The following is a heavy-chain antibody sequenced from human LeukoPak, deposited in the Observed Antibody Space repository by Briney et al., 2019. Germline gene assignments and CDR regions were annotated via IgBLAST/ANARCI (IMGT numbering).Heavy chain of an antibody. J-gene: IGHJ4*02. CDR1: GFTFSSYS. V-gene: IGHV3-21*01. CDR2: ISSSSSYI. D-gene: IGHD6-19*01. Sequence: GGSLRLSCAASGFTFSSYSMNWVRQAPGKGLEWVSSISSSSSYIYYADSVKGRFTISRDNAKNSLYLQMNSLRAEDTAVYYCARSPYSSGPSGYWGQGTLVTVSS. CDR3: ARSPYSSGPSGY.